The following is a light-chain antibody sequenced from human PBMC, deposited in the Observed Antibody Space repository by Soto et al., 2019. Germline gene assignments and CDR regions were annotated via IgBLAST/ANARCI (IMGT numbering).Light chain of an antibody. J-gene: IGKJ4*01. CDR2: GAS. CDR1: HTVNSN. CDR3: QQYNDWPPLT. Sequence: EVVMTQSPVTLSVSPGERATLSCRASHTVNSNLAWYRQKPGQAPRLLIYGASTRATGIPDRFSGSGSGTEFTLTISSLQSEDFAVYYCQQYNDWPPLTFGGGTKVEI. V-gene: IGKV3-15*01.